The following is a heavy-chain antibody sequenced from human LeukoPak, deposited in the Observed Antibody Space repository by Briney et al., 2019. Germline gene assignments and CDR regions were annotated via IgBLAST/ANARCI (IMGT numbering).Heavy chain of an antibody. Sequence: GGSLRLSCAASGFTFSSYSMNWVRQAPGKGLEWVSSISGSSGYIHYADSVKGRFTISRDNAKNSLYLQMNSLRAEDTAVYYCANNGGVAVAGSFDNWGQGTLVTVSS. V-gene: IGHV3-21*01. CDR2: ISGSSGYI. J-gene: IGHJ4*02. D-gene: IGHD6-19*01. CDR3: ANNGGVAVAGSFDN. CDR1: GFTFSSYS.